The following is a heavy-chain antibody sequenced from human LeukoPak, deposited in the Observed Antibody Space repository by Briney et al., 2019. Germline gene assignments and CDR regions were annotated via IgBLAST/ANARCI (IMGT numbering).Heavy chain of an antibody. D-gene: IGHD3-22*01. Sequence: ASVTDTCKASGYTFTSYYMNWVGQAPGQGLEWMGIINPSGGSTSYAQKFQGRVTMTRDTTTSTVYMELSRLRSEDTAAYYYAISTLSYYYDSSGYLDYWGQGTLVTVSS. CDR1: GYTFTSYY. CDR2: INPSGGST. V-gene: IGHV1-46*01. CDR3: AISTLSYYYDSSGYLDY. J-gene: IGHJ4*02.